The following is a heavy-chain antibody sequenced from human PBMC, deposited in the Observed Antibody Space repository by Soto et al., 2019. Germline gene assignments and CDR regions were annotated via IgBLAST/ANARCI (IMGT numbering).Heavy chain of an antibody. Sequence: EVQLLESGGGLVQPGGSLRLSCAASGFTFNKYAMSWVRQAPGKGLEWVSAINLGGGTTYDADSVKGRFTISRDNSNNMLYLQMNSLRTEDTAVYYCAREGYADYEGVWFDPWGQGILVTVSS. V-gene: IGHV3-23*01. CDR1: GFTFNKYA. CDR3: AREGYADYEGVWFDP. D-gene: IGHD4-17*01. J-gene: IGHJ5*02. CDR2: INLGGGTT.